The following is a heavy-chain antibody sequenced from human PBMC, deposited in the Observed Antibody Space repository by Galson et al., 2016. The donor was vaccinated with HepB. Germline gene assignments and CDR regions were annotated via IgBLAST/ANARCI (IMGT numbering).Heavy chain of an antibody. V-gene: IGHV3-53*01. J-gene: IGHJ4*02. D-gene: IGHD3-16*02. Sequence: SLRLSCAVSGFTVSNNYVTWVRQAPGKGPEWVALIYSIGTTAYADSVKGRFTISRDNSRNTLNLEMKSLRADDTAVYYCARKSDTYRYDGDFWGQGTLVTVSS. CDR3: ARKSDTYRYDGDF. CDR1: GFTVSNNY. CDR2: IYSIGTT.